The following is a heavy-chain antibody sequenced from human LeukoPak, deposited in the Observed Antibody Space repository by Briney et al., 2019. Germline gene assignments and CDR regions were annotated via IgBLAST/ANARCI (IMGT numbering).Heavy chain of an antibody. Sequence: GGALRLSCAASGFTFSSYEMNWVRQAPGKGLEWVSYISSRGSTIYYADSVKGRFTISRDNAKNSLYLQMNSLRAEDTAVYYCARVDTAMVTPSDYWGQGTLVTVSS. J-gene: IGHJ4*02. CDR2: ISSRGSTI. V-gene: IGHV3-48*03. CDR1: GFTFSSYE. D-gene: IGHD5-18*01. CDR3: ARVDTAMVTPSDY.